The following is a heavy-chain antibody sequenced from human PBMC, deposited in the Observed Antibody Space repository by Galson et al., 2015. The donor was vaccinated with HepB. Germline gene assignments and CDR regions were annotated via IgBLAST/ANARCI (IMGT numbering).Heavy chain of an antibody. CDR3: ARERYCSSTSCPWGSGMDV. Sequence: SVKVSCKASGYTFTSYYMHWVRQAPGQGLEWMGIINPSGGSTSYAQKFQGRVTMTRDTSTSTVYMELSSLRSEDTAVYYCARERYCSSTSCPWGSGMDVWGQGTTVTVSS. J-gene: IGHJ6*02. CDR1: GYTFTSYY. V-gene: IGHV1-46*01. D-gene: IGHD2-2*01. CDR2: INPSGGST.